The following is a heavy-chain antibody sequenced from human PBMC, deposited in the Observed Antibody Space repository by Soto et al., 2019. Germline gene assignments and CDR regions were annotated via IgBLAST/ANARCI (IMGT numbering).Heavy chain of an antibody. Sequence: SETLSLTCTVSGDSISTSNYYWGWIRQPPGEGLEWIGHIFYSGGTYYNPSLKSRVTISVDTSKNQFSLKLNSITAADTAVYFCARRGGGDYLFDSWGQGMLVTVSS. CDR1: GDSISTSNYY. J-gene: IGHJ4*02. V-gene: IGHV4-39*01. CDR3: ARRGGGDYLFDS. CDR2: IFYSGGT. D-gene: IGHD4-17*01.